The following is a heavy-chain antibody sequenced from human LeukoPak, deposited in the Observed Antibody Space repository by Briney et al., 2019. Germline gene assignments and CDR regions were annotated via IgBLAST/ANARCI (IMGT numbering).Heavy chain of an antibody. CDR2: IYYDGST. CDR3: ARHWNDFWSGYYYFDY. J-gene: IGHJ4*02. V-gene: IGHV4-59*01. Sequence: SETLSLTCTVSGVSFSSYYWSWIRQPPGKGLEWIGYIYYDGSTNYSPSLKSRVTISVDTSKNQFSLKLNSVTAADTAVYYCARHWNDFWSGYYYFDYWGQGTLVTVSS. CDR1: GVSFSSYY. D-gene: IGHD3-3*01.